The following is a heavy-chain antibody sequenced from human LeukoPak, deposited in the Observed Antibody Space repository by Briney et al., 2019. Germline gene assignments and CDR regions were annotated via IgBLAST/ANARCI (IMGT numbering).Heavy chain of an antibody. CDR2: IKQDGSEK. D-gene: IGHD6-25*01. CDR1: GFTFTNNW. Sequence: GGSLRLSCAVSGFTFTNNWMTWVRQAPGRGLEWVANIKQDGSEKHYVDSVKGRFTISRDNAKNSVYLQMNSLRAEDAAMYYCARGRAVDYWGQGTLVSVSS. V-gene: IGHV3-7*05. J-gene: IGHJ4*02. CDR3: ARGRAVDY.